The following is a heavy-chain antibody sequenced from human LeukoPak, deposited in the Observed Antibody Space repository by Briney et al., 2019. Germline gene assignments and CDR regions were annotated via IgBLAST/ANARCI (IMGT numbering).Heavy chain of an antibody. V-gene: IGHV3-74*01. D-gene: IGHD5-18*01. Sequence: GGSLRLSCAASGFTFTNYAMTWVRQAPGKGLVWVSRVNGDGTTTTYADFLEGRFTISRDNAKNTLHLQMNSLRAEDTAVYYCVRGPRFSFGSAFDYWGQGTLVTVSS. CDR2: VNGDGTTT. CDR1: GFTFTNYA. CDR3: VRGPRFSFGSAFDY. J-gene: IGHJ4*02.